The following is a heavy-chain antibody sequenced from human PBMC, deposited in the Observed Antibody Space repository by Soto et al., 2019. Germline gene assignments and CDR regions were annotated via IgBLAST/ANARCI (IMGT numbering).Heavy chain of an antibody. CDR3: VTSSEGRADPSGCCR. D-gene: IGHD3-22*01. CDR2: MNQDGRQT. CDR1: GLTFSSYW. J-gene: IGHJ4*02. Sequence: EVQLVESGGGLVQPGGSLRLSCAASGLTFSSYWMSWVRLTPGKGLEWVANMNQDGRQTYYVDSVKGRFTISRDNAKNSLYLQMNSLRVEDTAVYYCVTSSEGRADPSGCCRWGQGALVTVSS. V-gene: IGHV3-7*01.